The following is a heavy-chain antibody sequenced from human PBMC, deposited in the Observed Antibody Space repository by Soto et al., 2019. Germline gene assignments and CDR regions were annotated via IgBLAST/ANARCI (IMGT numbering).Heavy chain of an antibody. V-gene: IGHV4-34*01. J-gene: IGHJ6*02. CDR3: ARGWWYYYCGMDV. CDR1: GGSFSGYY. CDR2: INHSGST. Sequence: PSETLSLTCAVYGGSFSGYYWSWIRQPPGKGLEWIGEINHSGSTNYNPSLKSRVTISVDTSKNQFSLKLSSVTAADTAVYYCARGWWYYYCGMDVWGQGTTVTVSS. D-gene: IGHD2-8*02.